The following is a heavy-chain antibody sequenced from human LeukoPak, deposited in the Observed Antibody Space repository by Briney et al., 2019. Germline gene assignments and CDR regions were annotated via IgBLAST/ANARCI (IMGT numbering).Heavy chain of an antibody. J-gene: IGHJ4*02. D-gene: IGHD3-9*01. V-gene: IGHV4-34*01. CDR3: ARGGERNIDWLLFDC. Sequence: SETLSLTCAVYGGSFSGYYWSWIRQPPGKGLEWIGEINHSGSTNYNPSLKSRVTISVDTSKNQFSLNVNSVTAADTAVYYCARGGERNIDWLLFDCWGQGTLVTVSS. CDR2: INHSGST. CDR1: GGSFSGYY.